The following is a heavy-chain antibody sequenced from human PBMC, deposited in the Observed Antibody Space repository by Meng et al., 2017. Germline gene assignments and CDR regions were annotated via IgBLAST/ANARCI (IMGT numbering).Heavy chain of an antibody. CDR3: ARGRSGTWPWYFDL. D-gene: IGHD1-1*01. Sequence: QVQRQKLADVLLQPSETLSLTCAVDGWSFSGYYWSWIRQPPGKGLEWIGEINHSGSTNYNPSLKSRVTISVDTSKNQFSLKLSSVTAADTAVYYCARGRSGTWPWYFDLWGRGTLVTVSS. V-gene: IGHV4-34*01. CDR2: INHSGST. CDR1: GWSFSGYY. J-gene: IGHJ2*01.